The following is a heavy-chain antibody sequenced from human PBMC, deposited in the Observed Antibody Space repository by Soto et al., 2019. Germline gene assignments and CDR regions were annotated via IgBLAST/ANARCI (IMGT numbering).Heavy chain of an antibody. J-gene: IGHJ6*02. V-gene: IGHV1-69*01. CDR3: ARSQGSSTSLEIYYYYYYGMEA. CDR2: IIPISETT. Sequence: QVQLVQSGAEVKKPGSSVKVSCKASGGTFSSYAISWVRQAPGQGLEWMGGIIPISETTNYAQKFQGRVTMTADDSTGTAYMELSSLTSEDTAVYYCARSQGSSTSLEIYYYYYYGMEARGQWTKVTVSS. D-gene: IGHD2-2*01. CDR1: GGTFSSYA.